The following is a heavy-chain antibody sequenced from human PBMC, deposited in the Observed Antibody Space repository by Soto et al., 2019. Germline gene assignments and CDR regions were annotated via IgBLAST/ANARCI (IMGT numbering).Heavy chain of an antibody. D-gene: IGHD1-1*01. CDR1: GFTFRSYG. CDR2: MSFDGSNK. CDR3: AKEFGWELQLSHPYYNSGMDV. V-gene: IGHV3-30*18. J-gene: IGHJ6*02. Sequence: PGGSLRLSCAASGFTFRSYGMHLVRQAPGKGLERVALMSFDGSNKYYADSVRSRFTISSHNSKSTLYLQMHILRPEDTAVYYCAKEFGWELQLSHPYYNSGMDVWGQGTTVTVSS.